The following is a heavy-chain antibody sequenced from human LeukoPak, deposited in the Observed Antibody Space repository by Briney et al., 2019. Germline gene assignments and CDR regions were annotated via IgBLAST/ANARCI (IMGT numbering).Heavy chain of an antibody. CDR2: ISGSGGAT. CDR3: ARGGVDYYGSGTYYLMYYFDY. J-gene: IGHJ4*02. CDR1: GFTFSNAW. Sequence: GGSLRLSCAASGFTFSNAWMNWVRQAPGKGLEWVSGISGSGGATYYADSVKGRFTISRDDPHNTLYLQMNSLRAEDTAVYFCARGGVDYYGSGTYYLMYYFDYWGQGALVTVSS. V-gene: IGHV3-23*01. D-gene: IGHD3-10*01.